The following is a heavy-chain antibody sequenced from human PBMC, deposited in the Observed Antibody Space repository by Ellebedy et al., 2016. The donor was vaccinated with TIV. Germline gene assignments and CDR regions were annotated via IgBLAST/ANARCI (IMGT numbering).Heavy chain of an antibody. Sequence: PGGSLGLSCAASGFAVSSNYMTWVRQAPGRGLEWVSLIYSDGNTNYADSVRGRFTISRDSSKNTLDLQMNSLRAEDTAVYYCARAGEYCDFPQNCYAMDVWGQGTTVTVS. CDR1: GFAVSSNY. CDR3: ARAGEYCDFPQNCYAMDV. D-gene: IGHD2/OR15-2a*01. J-gene: IGHJ6*02. V-gene: IGHV3-53*01. CDR2: IYSDGNT.